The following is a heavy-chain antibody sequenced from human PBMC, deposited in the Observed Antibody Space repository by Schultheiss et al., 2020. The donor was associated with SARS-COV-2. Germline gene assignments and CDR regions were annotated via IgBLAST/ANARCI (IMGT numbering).Heavy chain of an antibody. Sequence: SETLSLTCTVSGGSISNYYWSWIRQPPGKGLEWIGEINHSGSTNYNPSLKSRVTISVDTSKNQFSLKLSSVTAADTAVYYCARGGYSYGYLITDYYYYYMDVWGKGTTVTVSS. CDR3: ARGGYSYGYLITDYYYYYMDV. J-gene: IGHJ6*03. CDR2: INHSGST. D-gene: IGHD5-18*01. CDR1: GGSISNYY. V-gene: IGHV4-34*01.